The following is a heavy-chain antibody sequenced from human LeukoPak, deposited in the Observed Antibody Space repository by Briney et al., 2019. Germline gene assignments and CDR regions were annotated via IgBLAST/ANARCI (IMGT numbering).Heavy chain of an antibody. V-gene: IGHV1-18*01. Sequence: GASERVSCKASGYTFTSYGISWVRQAPGQGLEWMGWISACNGNTNYAQKLQGRVTMTTDTSMSTAYMELRSLRSDDTAVYYCARDTKITGTSLPYNWFDPWGQGTLVTVSS. CDR2: ISACNGNT. CDR1: GYTFTSYG. D-gene: IGHD1-7*01. J-gene: IGHJ5*02. CDR3: ARDTKITGTSLPYNWFDP.